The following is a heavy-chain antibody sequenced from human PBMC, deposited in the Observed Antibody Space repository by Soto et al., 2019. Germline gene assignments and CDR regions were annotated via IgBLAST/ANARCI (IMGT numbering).Heavy chain of an antibody. D-gene: IGHD5-12*01. CDR2: ISYDGSNK. V-gene: IGHV3-30-3*01. CDR1: GFTFSSYA. CDR3: ARDSGYDWAITAPYYYYYGMDV. Sequence: PGGSLRLSCAASGFTFSSYAMHWVRQAPGKGLEWVAVISYDGSNKYYADSVKGRCTISRDNSKNTLYLQMNSLRAEDTAVYYCARDSGYDWAITAPYYYYYGMDVWGQGTTVTVSS. J-gene: IGHJ6*02.